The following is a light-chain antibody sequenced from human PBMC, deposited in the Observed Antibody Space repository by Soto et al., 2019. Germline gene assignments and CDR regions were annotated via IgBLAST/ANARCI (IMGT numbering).Light chain of an antibody. V-gene: IGKV4-1*01. CDR1: QTVLYSSNNKNY. Sequence: DIVMTQSPDSLAVSLGERATINCKSSQTVLYSSNNKNYLAWYQQKPGQPPKLLFYWASNRESGVPDRFSGRGSGTDFTLTISSLQAEDVAVYYCQQYITTPFTFGPGTRVDIK. CDR3: QQYITTPFT. J-gene: IGKJ3*01. CDR2: WAS.